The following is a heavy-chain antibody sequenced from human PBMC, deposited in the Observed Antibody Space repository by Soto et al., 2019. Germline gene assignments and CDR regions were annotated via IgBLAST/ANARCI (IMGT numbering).Heavy chain of an antibody. Sequence: PGGSLRLSCAASGITFTRYSMNWVRQAPGKGLEWVSSISSTTNYIYYGDSMKGRFTISRDNAKNSLYLEMNSLRAEDTAVYYCARESEDLTSNFDYWGQGTLVTVS. J-gene: IGHJ4*02. CDR2: ISSTTNYI. V-gene: IGHV3-21*06. CDR1: GITFTRYS. CDR3: ARESEDLTSNFDY.